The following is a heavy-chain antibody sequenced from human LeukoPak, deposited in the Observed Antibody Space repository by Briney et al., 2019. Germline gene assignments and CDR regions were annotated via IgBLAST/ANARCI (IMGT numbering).Heavy chain of an antibody. Sequence: GGSLRLSCAASGFTFSSYGMHWVRQAPGKGLEWVAVISYDGSNKYYADSVKGRFTISRDNSKNTLYLQMNSLRAEDTAVYCCAKDFRSSSGDVWGKGTTVTVSS. CDR2: ISYDGSNK. CDR3: AKDFRSSSGDV. D-gene: IGHD6-6*01. CDR1: GFTFSSYG. J-gene: IGHJ6*04. V-gene: IGHV3-30*18.